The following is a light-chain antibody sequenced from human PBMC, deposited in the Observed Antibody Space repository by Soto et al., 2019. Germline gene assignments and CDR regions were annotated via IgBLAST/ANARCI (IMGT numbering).Light chain of an antibody. CDR3: QQSFGAPRT. Sequence: DIQMTQSPSSLSASLGDRVTVTCRASQSISTYLNWFQQRPGKAPQLLIYGAYTLQDGVPSRFSGSGSETDYTLTISSLQPEDFETYYCQQSFGAPRTFGQGTRVDIK. CDR1: QSISTY. J-gene: IGKJ1*01. CDR2: GAY. V-gene: IGKV1-39*01.